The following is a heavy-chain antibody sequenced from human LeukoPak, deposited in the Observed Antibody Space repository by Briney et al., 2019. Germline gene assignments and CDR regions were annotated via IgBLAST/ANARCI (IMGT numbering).Heavy chain of an antibody. Sequence: ASVKVSCKASGGTLSSYAISWVRQAPGQGLEWMGGIIPIFGTANYAQKFQGRVTITADKSTSTAYMELSSLRSEDTAVYYCARAWDSSSWYFDYWGQGTLVTVSS. D-gene: IGHD6-13*01. V-gene: IGHV1-69*06. CDR1: GGTLSSYA. J-gene: IGHJ4*02. CDR3: ARAWDSSSWYFDY. CDR2: IIPIFGTA.